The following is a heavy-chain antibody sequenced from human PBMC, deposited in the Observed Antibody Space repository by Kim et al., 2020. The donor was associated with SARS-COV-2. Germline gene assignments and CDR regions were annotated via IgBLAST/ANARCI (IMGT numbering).Heavy chain of an antibody. CDR1: GFTFSSYS. Sequence: GGSLRLSCAASGFTFSSYSMNWVRQAPGKGLEWVSYISSSSSTIYYADSVKGRFTISRDNAKNSLYLQMNSLRDEDTAVYYCARAGPYLGTYSTDIVGVDYWGQGTLVTVSS. J-gene: IGHJ4*02. D-gene: IGHD7-27*01. CDR2: ISSSSSTI. V-gene: IGHV3-48*02. CDR3: ARAGPYLGTYSTDIVGVDY.